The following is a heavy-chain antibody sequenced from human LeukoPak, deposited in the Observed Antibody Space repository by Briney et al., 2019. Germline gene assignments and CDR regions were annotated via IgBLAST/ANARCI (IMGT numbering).Heavy chain of an antibody. CDR1: GYTFTSYD. CDR2: MNPNSGNT. Sequence: ASVKVSCKASGYTFTSYDINWVRQATGQGLEWMGWMNPNSGNTGYAQKFQGRATMTRNTSISTAYMELSSLRSEDTAVYYCARGVFYSSSWYYFDYWGQGTLVTVSS. J-gene: IGHJ4*02. D-gene: IGHD6-13*01. V-gene: IGHV1-8*01. CDR3: ARGVFYSSSWYYFDY.